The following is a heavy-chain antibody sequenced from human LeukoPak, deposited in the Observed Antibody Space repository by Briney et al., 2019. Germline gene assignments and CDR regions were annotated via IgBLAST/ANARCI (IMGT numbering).Heavy chain of an antibody. J-gene: IGHJ4*02. Sequence: SETLSLTCAVYGGSFSGNFWTWIRQPPGKGLEWVGEINHSGSTNYNPSLKSRVTISLDTSKNQSSLKMSSVTAADTAVYYCASDGGRRFSHWGQGTLVTVSS. CDR3: ASDGGRRFSH. D-gene: IGHD3-10*01. CDR2: INHSGST. V-gene: IGHV4-34*01. CDR1: GGSFSGNF.